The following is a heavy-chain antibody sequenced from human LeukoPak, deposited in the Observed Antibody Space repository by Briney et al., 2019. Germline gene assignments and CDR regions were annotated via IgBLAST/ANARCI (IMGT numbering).Heavy chain of an antibody. D-gene: IGHD6-19*01. V-gene: IGHV3-30*18. J-gene: IGHJ4*02. Sequence: PGGSLRLSCAASGFTFSSYGMHGVRQAPGKGLEWVAVISYDGSNKYYADSVKGQFTISRDNSKNTLYLQMNSLRAEDTAVYYCAKDLGGIAVAGLSHTFDYWGQGTLVTVSS. CDR2: ISYDGSNK. CDR1: GFTFSSYG. CDR3: AKDLGGIAVAGLSHTFDY.